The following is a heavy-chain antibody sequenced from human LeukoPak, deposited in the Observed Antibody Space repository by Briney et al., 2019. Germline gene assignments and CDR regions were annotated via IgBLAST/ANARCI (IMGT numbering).Heavy chain of an antibody. D-gene: IGHD6-6*01. CDR2: IIPILGTA. Sequence: SVKVSCKASGGTFSSYAISWVRQAPGQGLEWMGGIIPILGTANYAQKFQGRVTITTDESTSTAYMELSSLRSEDTAVYYCAREGIAARLGAFDIWGQGTMVTVSS. J-gene: IGHJ3*02. V-gene: IGHV1-69*05. CDR1: GGTFSSYA. CDR3: AREGIAARLGAFDI.